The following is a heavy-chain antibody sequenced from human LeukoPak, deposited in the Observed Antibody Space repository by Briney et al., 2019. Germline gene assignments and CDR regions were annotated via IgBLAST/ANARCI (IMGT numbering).Heavy chain of an antibody. V-gene: IGHV6-1*01. J-gene: IGHJ4*02. CDR2: TYYRSKWYN. CDR3: ARAQAYSGRIFDY. CDR1: GDSVSSNSAA. Sequence: ASQTLSLTCVISGDSVSSNSAAWNWIRQSPSRGLEWLGRTYYRSKWYNEYAVSVKSRITINPDTSKNQFSLQLNSVTPEDTALYYCARAQAYSGRIFDYWGQGTLVTVSS. D-gene: IGHD1-26*01.